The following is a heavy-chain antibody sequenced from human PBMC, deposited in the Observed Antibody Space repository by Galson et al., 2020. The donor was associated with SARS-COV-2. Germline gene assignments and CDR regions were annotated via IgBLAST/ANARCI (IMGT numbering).Heavy chain of an antibody. J-gene: IGHJ4*02. CDR1: GYTFTNYW. Sequence: TGGSLRLSCKGSGYTFTNYWIGWVRQMPGKGLELMGFIYPDDSDTTYSPSFQGQVIISVDKSITTAYLEWNSLKASDSAIYYCAKGIRPTAKFYYARWGQGTLVTVSS. CDR2: IYPDDSDT. CDR3: AKGIRPTAKFYYAR. V-gene: IGHV5-51*01. D-gene: IGHD2-2*01.